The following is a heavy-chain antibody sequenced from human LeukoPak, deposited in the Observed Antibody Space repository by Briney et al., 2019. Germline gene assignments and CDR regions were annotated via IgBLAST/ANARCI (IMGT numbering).Heavy chain of an antibody. V-gene: IGHV3-15*01. Sequence: GGSLRLSCAASGFTFSNAWMSWVRQAPGKGLEWVGRIKSKTDGGTTDYAAPVKGRFTISRDDSKNTLYLQMNSLKTEDTAVYYCTTHPRRAVAGWGPLFDIWGQGTMVTVSS. J-gene: IGHJ3*02. CDR3: TTHPRRAVAGWGPLFDI. CDR1: GFTFSNAW. CDR2: IKSKTDGGTT. D-gene: IGHD6-19*01.